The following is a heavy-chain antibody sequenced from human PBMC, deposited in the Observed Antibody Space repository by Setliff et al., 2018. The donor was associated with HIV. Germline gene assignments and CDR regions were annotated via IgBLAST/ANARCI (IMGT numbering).Heavy chain of an antibody. CDR2: ISAYNGKT. D-gene: IGHD6-19*01. J-gene: IGHJ4*02. Sequence: GASVKVSCKASGYTFTSYGISWVRQAPGQGLEWMGWISAYNGKTNYAQKLQGRVTMTTDTSTSTAYMELRSLRSDDTAVYYCARDRGIAVAGDSFDYWGQGTLVTVSS. CDR3: ARDRGIAVAGDSFDY. CDR1: GYTFTSYG. V-gene: IGHV1-18*01.